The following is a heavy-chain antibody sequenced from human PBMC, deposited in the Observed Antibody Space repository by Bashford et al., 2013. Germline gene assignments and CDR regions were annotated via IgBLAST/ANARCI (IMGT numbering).Heavy chain of an antibody. V-gene: IGHV4-4*07. CDR1: GGSISSYY. CDR3: ARDGPHQTVDTSVWLRYYYYYGMDV. CDR2: IYTSGST. Sequence: SETLSLTCTVSGGSISSYYWSWIRQPAGKGLEWIGRIYTSGSTNYNPSLKSRVTMSVDTSKNQFSLKLSSVTAADTAVYYCARDGPHQTVDTSVWLRYYYYYGMDVWGPRDQGPPSP. J-gene: IGHJ6*01. D-gene: IGHD5-18*01.